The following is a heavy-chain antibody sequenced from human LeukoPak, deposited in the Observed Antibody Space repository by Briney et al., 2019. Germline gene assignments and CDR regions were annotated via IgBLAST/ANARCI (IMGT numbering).Heavy chain of an antibody. CDR2: IKEDGSEK. J-gene: IGHJ4*02. CDR1: GLNFSSRW. V-gene: IGHV3-7*03. Sequence: GGSLRLSCAASGLNFSSRWMNWVRQAPGQGLEWVASIKEDGSEKHYVDSVKGRFTISRDNGKNSLYLQMNSLRAEDTAVYYCAKEGFDSWGQGTLVTVSS. CDR3: AKEGFDS.